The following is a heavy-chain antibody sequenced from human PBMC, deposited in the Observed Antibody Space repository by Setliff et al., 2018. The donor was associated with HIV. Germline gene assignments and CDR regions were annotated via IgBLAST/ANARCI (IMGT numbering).Heavy chain of an antibody. CDR3: ARDLIRITPHGDLPL. CDR1: GYTFTDYY. J-gene: IGHJ4*02. CDR2: INPTSGVT. Sequence: ASVKVSCKASGYTFTDYYIHWVRQAPGHGLEWVGRINPTSGVTSYAQNFQARVTMTRDTSSNTAYMELSTLRSDDTALYYCARDLIRITPHGDLPLWGQGTQVTVSS. D-gene: IGHD2-15*01. V-gene: IGHV1-2*06.